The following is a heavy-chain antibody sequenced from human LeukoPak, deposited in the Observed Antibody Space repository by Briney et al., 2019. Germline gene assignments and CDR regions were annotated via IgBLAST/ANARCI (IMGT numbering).Heavy chain of an antibody. CDR1: GFTFSSYG. D-gene: IGHD6-19*01. Sequence: PGGSLRLSCAASGFTFSSYGMHWVRQAPGKGLEWVAVIWYDGSNKYYADSVKGRFTISRDNSKNTLYLQMNSLRAEDTAVYYCARGDLEWLVVGVNFDYWGQGTLVTVSS. CDR2: IWYDGSNK. V-gene: IGHV3-33*01. J-gene: IGHJ4*02. CDR3: ARGDLEWLVVGVNFDY.